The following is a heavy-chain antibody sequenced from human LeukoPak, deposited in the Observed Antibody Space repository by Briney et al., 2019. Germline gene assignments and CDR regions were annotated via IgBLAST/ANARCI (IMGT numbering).Heavy chain of an antibody. CDR1: GGSISSGDYY. V-gene: IGHV4-61*08. Sequence: PSETLSLTCTVSGGSISSGDYYCSWIRQPPGKGLEWIGYISYSGRTNYNPSLKSRVTVSVDTSKNQFSLKLSSVTAADTAVYYCARLGSNNWFDPWGQGTLVTVSS. CDR3: ARLGSNNWFDP. J-gene: IGHJ5*02. CDR2: ISYSGRT.